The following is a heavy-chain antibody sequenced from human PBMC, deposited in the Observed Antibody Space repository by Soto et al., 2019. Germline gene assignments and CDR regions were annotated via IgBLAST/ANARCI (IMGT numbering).Heavy chain of an antibody. CDR2: ISGYNSNT. V-gene: IGHV1-18*01. CDR3: PLKLTSVTAADTAVYYCARHYGDYRGNFDY. CDR1: GYSFSNYG. D-gene: IGHD4-17*01. J-gene: IGHJ4*02. Sequence: GASVKVSCKASGYSFSNYGITWVRQAPGQGLEWMGWISGYNSNTNYAQKFEGRVRMTKDTTRSTAYLEVRSLRFDDTSRNQFPLKLTSVTAADTAVYYCARHYGDYRGNFDYWGQGTLVTVSS.